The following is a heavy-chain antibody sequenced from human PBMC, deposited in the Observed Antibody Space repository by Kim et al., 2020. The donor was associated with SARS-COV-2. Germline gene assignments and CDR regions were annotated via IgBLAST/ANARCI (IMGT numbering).Heavy chain of an antibody. J-gene: IGHJ5*02. CDR3: ARDGPPHFDP. CDR1: VGTFSSYA. V-gene: IGHV1-69*13. CDR2: IIPIFGTA. Sequence: SVKVSCKASVGTFSSYAISWVRQAPGQGLEWMGGIIPIFGTANYAQKFQGRVTITADESTSTAYMELSSLRSEDTAVYYCARDGPPHFDPWGQGTLVTVSS.